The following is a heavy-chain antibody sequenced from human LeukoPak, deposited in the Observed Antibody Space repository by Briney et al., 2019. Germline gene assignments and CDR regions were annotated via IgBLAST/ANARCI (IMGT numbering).Heavy chain of an antibody. V-gene: IGHV3-23*01. CDR2: ISGSGGST. CDR3: AKVFGSGWDGYY. D-gene: IGHD6-19*01. Sequence: GGSLRLSCAASGFTFSNYAMSWGRQAPGKGLGWVSGISGSGGSTYYADSVKGRFTLSRDNYKNTLYLQMNSLRAEDTAVYYCAKVFGSGWDGYYWGQGTLVTVSS. J-gene: IGHJ4*02. CDR1: GFTFSNYA.